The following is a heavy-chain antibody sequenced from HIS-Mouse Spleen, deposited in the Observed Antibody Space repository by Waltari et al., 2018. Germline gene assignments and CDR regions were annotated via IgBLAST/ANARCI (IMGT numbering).Heavy chain of an antibody. V-gene: IGHV4-39*07. CDR1: GGSISSRSYY. D-gene: IGHD6-13*01. J-gene: IGHJ2*01. CDR2: IYYSGST. CDR3: AREIPYSSSWYDWYFDL. Sequence: QLQLQESGPGLVKPSETLSIPCTVSGGSISSRSYYWGWIRQPPGKGLEWIGSIYYSGSTYYNPSLKSRVTISVDTSKNQFSLKLSSVTAADTAVYYCAREIPYSSSWYDWYFDLWGRGTLVTVSS.